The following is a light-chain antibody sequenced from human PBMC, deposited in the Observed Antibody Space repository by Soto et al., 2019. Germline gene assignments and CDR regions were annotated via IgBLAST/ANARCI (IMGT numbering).Light chain of an antibody. CDR2: LGS. V-gene: IGKV2-28*01. CDR3: MQALQTPPA. J-gene: IGKJ2*01. Sequence: DIVMTQSPLSLPVTPGEPASISCRSSQSLLHSNGYNYLDWYLQKPGQSPHLLIYLGSNRASGVPDRFSGSGSGTDFTLKISRVEAEEVGVYYCMQALQTPPAFGQGTKLEIK. CDR1: QSLLHSNGYNY.